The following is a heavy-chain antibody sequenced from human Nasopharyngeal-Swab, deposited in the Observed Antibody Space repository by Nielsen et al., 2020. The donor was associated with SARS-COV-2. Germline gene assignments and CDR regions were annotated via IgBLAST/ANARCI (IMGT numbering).Heavy chain of an antibody. CDR3: ASQSYYYGSGSYPQTDY. CDR2: INHSGST. CDR1: GGSFSGYY. J-gene: IGHJ4*02. V-gene: IGHV4-34*01. D-gene: IGHD3-10*01. Sequence: SETLSLTCAVYGGSFSGYYWSWIRQPSGKGLEWIGEINHSGSTNYNPSLKSRVTISVDTSKNQFSLKLSSVTAADTAVYYCASQSYYYGSGSYPQTDYWGQGTLVTVSS.